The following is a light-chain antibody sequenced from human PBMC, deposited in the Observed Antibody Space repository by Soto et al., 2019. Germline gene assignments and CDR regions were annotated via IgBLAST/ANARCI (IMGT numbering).Light chain of an antibody. CDR3: QQYGSTPFT. CDR2: GAS. CDR1: QSVSSNY. Sequence: EIVVTQSPGTLSLSPGERATLSCRASQSVSSNYLAWYQQKPGQAPRLLIYGASSRASDIPDRFSGSGSGTDFTLIISRLEPEDFAMYYCQQYGSTPFTFGPGTQVDVK. V-gene: IGKV3-20*01. J-gene: IGKJ3*01.